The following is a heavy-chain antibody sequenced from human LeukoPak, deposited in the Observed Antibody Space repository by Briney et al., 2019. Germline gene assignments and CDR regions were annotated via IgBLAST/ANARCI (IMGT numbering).Heavy chain of an antibody. V-gene: IGHV3-15*01. D-gene: IGHD4-17*01. Sequence: GGSLRLSCIVSGFTLSSYEMSWIRQAPGKGLEWVGRIKSKTGGGTTDYAAPVKGRFTISRDDSKNTLYLQINSLKTEDTAVYYCTTDSTVTTDGDVFDIWGQGTMVTVSS. CDR3: TTDSTVTTDGDVFDI. CDR1: GFTLSSYE. CDR2: IKSKTGGGTT. J-gene: IGHJ3*02.